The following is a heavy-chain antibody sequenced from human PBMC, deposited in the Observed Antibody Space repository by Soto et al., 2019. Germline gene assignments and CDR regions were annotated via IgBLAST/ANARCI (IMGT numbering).Heavy chain of an antibody. D-gene: IGHD4-17*01. Sequence: SETLSLTCTVSGGSISSGDYYWSWIRQPPGKGLEWIGYIYYSGSTYYNPSLKSRVTISVDTSKNQFSLKLSSVTAADTAVYYCARGTPYGEHFDYWGQGTLVTVSS. J-gene: IGHJ4*02. CDR3: ARGTPYGEHFDY. V-gene: IGHV4-30-4*01. CDR1: GGSISSGDYY. CDR2: IYYSGST.